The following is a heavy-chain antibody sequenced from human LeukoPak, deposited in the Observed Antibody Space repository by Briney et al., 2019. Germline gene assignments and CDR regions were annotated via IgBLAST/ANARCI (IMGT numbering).Heavy chain of an antibody. D-gene: IGHD6-13*01. CDR3: ARDRAAAGKSDY. V-gene: IGHV1-18*01. CDR2: ISAYNGNT. J-gene: IGHJ4*02. Sequence: ALVKVSCKASGYIFTTYGISWVRQAPGQGLEWMGWISAYNGNTNYAQNFQGRVTMTTDTSTSTANMELRSLRSDDTAVYYCARDRAAAGKSDYWGQGTLVTVSS. CDR1: GYIFTTYG.